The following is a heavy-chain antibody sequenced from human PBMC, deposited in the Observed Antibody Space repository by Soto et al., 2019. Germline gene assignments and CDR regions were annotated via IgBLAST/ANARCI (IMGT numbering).Heavy chain of an antibody. Sequence: QVQLVEAGGGVVQPGRSLRLSCAASGFTFSSYAMHWVRQAPGKGLEWVAVISYDGSNKYYADSVKGRFTISRDNSKNTLYLQMNSLRAEDTAVYYCARDPFSLDYCYYGFDYWGQGTLVTVSS. D-gene: IGHD4-17*01. V-gene: IGHV3-30-3*01. CDR1: GFTFSSYA. CDR2: ISYDGSNK. J-gene: IGHJ4*02. CDR3: ARDPFSLDYCYYGFDY.